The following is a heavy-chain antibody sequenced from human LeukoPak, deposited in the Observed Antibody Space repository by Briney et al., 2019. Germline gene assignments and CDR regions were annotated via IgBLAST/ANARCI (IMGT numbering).Heavy chain of an antibody. CDR3: ARGVVITGLDY. CDR1: GGSISSYY. J-gene: IGHJ4*02. Sequence: SETLSLTCTVSGGSISSYYWNWIRQPAGKGLEWIGRIYSSGSTNYNPSLKSRVTMSVDTSKNQFSLKLNSVTAADTAVYYCARGVVITGLDYWGQGTLVTVSS. V-gene: IGHV4-4*07. D-gene: IGHD3-22*01. CDR2: IYSSGST.